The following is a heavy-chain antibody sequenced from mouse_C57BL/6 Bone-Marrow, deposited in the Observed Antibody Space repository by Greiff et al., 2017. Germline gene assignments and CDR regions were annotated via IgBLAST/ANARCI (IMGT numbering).Heavy chain of an antibody. Sequence: QVQLQQPGAELVKPGASVKLSCKASGYTFTSYWMHWVKQRPGQGLEWIGMIHPNSGSTNYNEKFKSKATLTVDKSSSTAYMQLRSLTSEDSAVYYGVYDYDGYAMDYWGQGTSVTVSS. CDR3: VYDYDGYAMDY. CDR1: GYTFTSYW. J-gene: IGHJ4*01. D-gene: IGHD2-4*01. CDR2: IHPNSGST. V-gene: IGHV1-64*01.